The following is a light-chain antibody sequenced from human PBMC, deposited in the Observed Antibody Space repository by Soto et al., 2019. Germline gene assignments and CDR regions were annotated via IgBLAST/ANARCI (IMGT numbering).Light chain of an antibody. J-gene: IGKJ5*01. V-gene: IGKV3-11*01. CDR1: QSVSSY. CDR3: QQYNIWRSIT. Sequence: EIVLTQSPATLSLSPGERATLSCRASQSVSSYLAWYQQKPGQAPRLLIYDASNRATGIPARFSGSGSGTDFTLTISSLEPEDFAVYYCQQYNIWRSITFGQGTRLGL. CDR2: DAS.